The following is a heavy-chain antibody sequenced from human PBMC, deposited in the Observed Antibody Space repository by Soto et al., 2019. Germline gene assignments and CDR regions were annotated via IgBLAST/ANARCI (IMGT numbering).Heavy chain of an antibody. D-gene: IGHD2-21*02. CDR3: ASDFSGADCSAEYYYSAMDV. J-gene: IGHJ6*02. CDR2: IFYSGST. V-gene: IGHV4-61*01. Sequence: PSETLSLTCTVSGGSVSSGSHYWSWIRQPPGKGLEWIGQIFYSGSTNYNPSLKSRVTISVDTSKNQFSLELSSVTAADTAVYFCASDFSGADCSAEYYYSAMDVWGQGTTVTVSS. CDR1: GGSVSSGSHY.